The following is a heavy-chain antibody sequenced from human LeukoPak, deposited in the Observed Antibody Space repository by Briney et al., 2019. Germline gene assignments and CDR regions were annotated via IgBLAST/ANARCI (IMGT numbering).Heavy chain of an antibody. D-gene: IGHD4-17*01. Sequence: PSETLSLTCAVYGGSFSGYYWSWIRQPPGKGLEWIGEINHSGSTNYSPSLKSRVTISVDTSKNQFSLKLSSVTAADTAVYYCARAPDYGDYFDYWGQGTLVTVSS. CDR1: GGSFSGYY. V-gene: IGHV4-34*01. J-gene: IGHJ4*02. CDR3: ARAPDYGDYFDY. CDR2: INHSGST.